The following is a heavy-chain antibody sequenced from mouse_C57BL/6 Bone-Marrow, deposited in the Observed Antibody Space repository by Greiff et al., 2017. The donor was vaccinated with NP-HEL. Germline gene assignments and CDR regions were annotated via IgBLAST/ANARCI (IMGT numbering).Heavy chain of an antibody. V-gene: IGHV3-6*01. CDR3: ARGGIYDGFPLFAY. CDR2: ISYDGSN. CDR1: GYSITSGYY. D-gene: IGHD2-3*01. J-gene: IGHJ3*01. Sequence: VQLKESGPGLVKPSQSLSLTCSVTGYSITSGYYWNWIRQFPGNKLEWMGYISYDGSNNYNPSLKNRISITRDTSKNQFFLKLNSVTTEDTATYCCARGGIYDGFPLFAYWGQGTLVTVSA.